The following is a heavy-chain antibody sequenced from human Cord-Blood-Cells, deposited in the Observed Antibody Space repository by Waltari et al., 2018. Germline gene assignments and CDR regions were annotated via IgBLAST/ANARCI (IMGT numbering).Heavy chain of an antibody. J-gene: IGHJ6*02. V-gene: IGHV4-34*01. CDR3: ARGTNGDYDYYYGRDG. CDR1: GWSFNGYY. CDR2: INHSGST. Sequence: QVQLQQWRAGLLTPSETLSLTCAVYGWSFNGYYWSWNRQPPGKGLEWNGEINHSGSTNYNPSRKRRVTISGDTSQNQFSLKLRSGTGADTAVYVCARGTNGDYDYYYGRDGWGQGTTVTVSS. D-gene: IGHD4-17*01.